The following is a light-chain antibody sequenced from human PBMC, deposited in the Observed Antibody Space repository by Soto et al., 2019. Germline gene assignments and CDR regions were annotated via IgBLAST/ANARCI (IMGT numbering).Light chain of an antibody. CDR1: QSVSSN. Sequence: EIVMTQSPATLSVSPGEGATLSCRASQSVSSNLAWYQQKPGQAPRLLIYGASTRATGIPARFSGSGSGTEFTLTISSLQSEDFADYYCQHYNNWPPWTFGQGTKVEIK. CDR2: GAS. CDR3: QHYNNWPPWT. V-gene: IGKV3-15*01. J-gene: IGKJ1*01.